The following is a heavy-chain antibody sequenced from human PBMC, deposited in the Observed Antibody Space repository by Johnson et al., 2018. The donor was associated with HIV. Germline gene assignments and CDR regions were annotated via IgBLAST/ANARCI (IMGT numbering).Heavy chain of an antibody. V-gene: IGHV3-66*03. J-gene: IGHJ3*02. CDR2: IYSGGST. Sequence: VQVVESGGGLISPGGSLRLSCAATGFTVSSHYMSWVRQAPGKGLEWVSVIYSGGSTYYADSVKGRFTISRDNSKNTLYLQMNSLRAEDTAVYYCAKGLDTAMVRDAFDIWGQGTMVTVSS. D-gene: IGHD5-18*01. CDR3: AKGLDTAMVRDAFDI. CDR1: GFTVSSHY.